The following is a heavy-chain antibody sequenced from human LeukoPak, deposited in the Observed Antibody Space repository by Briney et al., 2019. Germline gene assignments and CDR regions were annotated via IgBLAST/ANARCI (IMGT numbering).Heavy chain of an antibody. CDR2: INGAGSST. CDR3: ARDTYYFDY. V-gene: IGHV3-74*01. CDR1: GFTFSNYW. Sequence: GGSLRLSCAASGFTFSNYWMHWVRQAPGKGLVWVSRINGAGSSTYADSVKGRFTISRDNAKNTLYLQMNSLRAEDTAVYYCARDTYYFDYWGQGTLVTVSS. J-gene: IGHJ4*02.